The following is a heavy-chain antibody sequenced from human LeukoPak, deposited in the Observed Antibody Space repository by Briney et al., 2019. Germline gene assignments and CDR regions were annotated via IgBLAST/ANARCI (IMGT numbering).Heavy chain of an antibody. CDR1: GGSFSGYY. CDR3: ARGYYVWGSYRFDY. Sequence: SETLSLTCAVYGGSFSGYYWSWIRQPPGKGLEWIGEINHSGSTNYNPSLKSRATISVDTSKNQFSLKLSSVTAADTAVYYCARGYYVWGSYRFDYWGQGTLVTVSS. CDR2: INHSGST. J-gene: IGHJ4*02. V-gene: IGHV4-34*01. D-gene: IGHD3-16*02.